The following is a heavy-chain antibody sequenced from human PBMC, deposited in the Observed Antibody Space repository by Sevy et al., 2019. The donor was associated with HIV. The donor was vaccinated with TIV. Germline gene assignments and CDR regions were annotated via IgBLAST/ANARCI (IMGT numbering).Heavy chain of an antibody. Sequence: GGSLRLSCAASGFTFSGYAVSWVRQAPGKGLEWVSLITGSGSKTYYADSVKGRFTITRDNSKNTVNLQTNSLGVEDTAIYYCAKETWGLFDPWGQGILVTVSS. D-gene: IGHD7-27*01. CDR3: AKETWGLFDP. CDR2: ITGSGSKT. CDR1: GFTFSGYA. J-gene: IGHJ5*02. V-gene: IGHV3-23*01.